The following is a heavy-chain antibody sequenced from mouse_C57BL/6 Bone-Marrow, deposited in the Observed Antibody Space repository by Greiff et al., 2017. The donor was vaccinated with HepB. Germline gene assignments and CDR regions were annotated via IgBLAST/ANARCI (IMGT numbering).Heavy chain of an antibody. Sequence: QVQLQQSGPGLVQPSQSLSITCTVSGFSFTSYGVHWVRQSPGKGLEWLGMIWRCGSTDDNAAFISRMSIRTDNSTSQVCYKMNSRQADDTAIDYCARKPNWDYYFDDWGQGTTLTVSS. D-gene: IGHD4-1*01. CDR2: IWRCGST. CDR1: GFSFTSYG. V-gene: IGHV2-2*01. CDR3: ARKPNWDYYFDD. J-gene: IGHJ2*01.